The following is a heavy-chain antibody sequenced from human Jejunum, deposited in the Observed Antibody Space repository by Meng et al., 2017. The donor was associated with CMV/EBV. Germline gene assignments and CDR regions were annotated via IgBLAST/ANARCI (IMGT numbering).Heavy chain of an antibody. CDR3: ARVSSGWDYFDY. CDR1: GGSVSSGGYY. V-gene: IGHV4-31*03. D-gene: IGHD6-19*01. Sequence: VELQEPVPGLVKPSKTLSLTCTVYGGSVSSGGYYWTWIRRHPGKGLEWFGHIYYSGSTFYNPSLKRRVIISIGTSKNQFSLNLRSVTAAATAVYYCARVSSGWDYFDYWGQGTLVTVSS. J-gene: IGHJ4*02. CDR2: IYYSGST.